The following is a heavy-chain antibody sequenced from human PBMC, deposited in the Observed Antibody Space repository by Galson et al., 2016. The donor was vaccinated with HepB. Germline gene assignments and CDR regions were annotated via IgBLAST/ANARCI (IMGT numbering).Heavy chain of an antibody. CDR2: IYHSGST. Sequence: ETLSLTCAVSGVSIRGTNWWSWVRKKPGKRIEWIGEIYHSGSTNYNPSLQSRVTISVDTSKNQVSLNLNSVTAADTALYYCVRNGYYCLDAWGQGTTVTVSS. V-gene: IGHV4-4*02. CDR3: VRNGYYCLDA. CDR1: GVSIRGTNW. J-gene: IGHJ6*02.